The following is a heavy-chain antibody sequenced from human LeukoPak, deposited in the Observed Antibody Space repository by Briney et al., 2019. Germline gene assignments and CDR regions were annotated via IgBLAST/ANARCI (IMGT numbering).Heavy chain of an antibody. CDR3: ARDAIGWYGDL. D-gene: IGHD6-19*01. CDR2: IYYSGST. V-gene: IGHV4-30-4*08. J-gene: IGHJ5*02. CDR1: GGSISSGDYY. Sequence: SQTLSLTCSVSGGSISSGDYYWSWIRQPPGKDLEWIGYIYYSGSTYYNPSLKSRVTISVDTSKNQFSLKLSSVTAADTAVYYCARDAIGWYGDLWGQGTLVTVSS.